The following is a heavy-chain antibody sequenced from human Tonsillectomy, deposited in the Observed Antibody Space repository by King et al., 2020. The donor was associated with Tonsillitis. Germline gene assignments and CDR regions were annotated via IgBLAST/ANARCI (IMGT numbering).Heavy chain of an antibody. Sequence: VQLVESGGGVVQPGGSLRLSCAASGFTFSSYGMHWVRQAPGKGLEWVAFIRYDGSNKYYADSVKGRFTISRDNSKNTLYLQMNSLRAEDTAVYYCAKDYYGSGSYPVLFDYWGQGTLVTVSS. D-gene: IGHD3-10*01. J-gene: IGHJ4*02. CDR3: AKDYYGSGSYPVLFDY. V-gene: IGHV3-30*02. CDR1: GFTFSSYG. CDR2: IRYDGSNK.